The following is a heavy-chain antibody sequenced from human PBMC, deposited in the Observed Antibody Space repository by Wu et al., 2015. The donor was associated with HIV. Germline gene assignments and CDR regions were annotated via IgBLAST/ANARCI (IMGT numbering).Heavy chain of an antibody. V-gene: IGHV1-8*03. D-gene: IGHD6-13*01. J-gene: IGHJ6*03. Sequence: QVQLVQSGAEVKKPGASVRVSCKASGFTFTNYDITWVRQATGQGLEWMGWMNPNNGNTVYAQKFQGRVTITRDASMSTAYMALSSLRSEDTAVYYCARGGHQVVPGIYYYHYMDVWGKGTTVTVSS. CDR1: GFTFTNYD. CDR3: ARGGHQVVPGIYYYHYMDV. CDR2: MNPNNGNT.